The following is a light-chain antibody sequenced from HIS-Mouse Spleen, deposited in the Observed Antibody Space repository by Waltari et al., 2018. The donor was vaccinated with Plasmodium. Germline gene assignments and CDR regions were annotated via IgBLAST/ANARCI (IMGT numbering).Light chain of an antibody. J-gene: IGKJ5*01. CDR3: QQYNNWRT. CDR2: GAS. CDR1: QSVSSN. Sequence: EIVMTQSPATLSVSPGERATLSCRASQSVSSNLAWYQQKPGQAPRLLNYGASTRATGIPARFSGSGSGTEFTLTISSRQSEDFAVYDCQQYNNWRTFGQGTRLEIK. V-gene: IGKV3-15*01.